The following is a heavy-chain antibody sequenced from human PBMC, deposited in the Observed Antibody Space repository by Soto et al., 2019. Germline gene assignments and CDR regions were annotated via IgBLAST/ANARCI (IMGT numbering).Heavy chain of an antibody. V-gene: IGHV3-72*01. CDR2: SRNKDHSYST. CDR3: VRGYRGFDK. J-gene: IGHJ4*02. CDR1: GFTFRDHY. D-gene: IGHD3-10*01. Sequence: ESGGGLVQPGGSLRLSCAVSGFTFRDHYMDWVRQAPGKGLEWVGRSRNKDHSYSTEYAASVKGRFTISRDDSENSLFLHMNSLKGEDTAVYYCVRGYRGFDKWGQGTLVTVSS.